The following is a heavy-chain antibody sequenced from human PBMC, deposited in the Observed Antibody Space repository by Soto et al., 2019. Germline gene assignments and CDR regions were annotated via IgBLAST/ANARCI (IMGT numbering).Heavy chain of an antibody. CDR2: TSNSGST. Sequence: QVQLQESGPGLVKPSQTLSLTCTVSGGSITSSGYYWSWIRQHPGEGLEWIGFTSNSGSTSYNPSLNSRVTISVDTSSNQFSLNLKSVTAADTALYYCARGGGSTKVDYWGQGTLVTVSP. V-gene: IGHV4-31*03. D-gene: IGHD2-2*01. J-gene: IGHJ4*02. CDR3: ARGGGSTKVDY. CDR1: GGSITSSGYY.